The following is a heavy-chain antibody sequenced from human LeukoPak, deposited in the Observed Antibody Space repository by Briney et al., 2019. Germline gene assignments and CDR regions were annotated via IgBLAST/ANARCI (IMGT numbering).Heavy chain of an antibody. D-gene: IGHD3-22*01. CDR2: IYYSGST. CDR3: ARRLYYYDSSGYPTHAFDI. CDR1: GGSISSSSYY. Sequence: PSETLSLTCTVSGGSISSSSYYWGWIRQPPGEGLEWIGSIYYSGSTYYNPSLKSRVTISVDTSKNQFSLKLSSVTAADTAVYYCARRLYYYDSSGYPTHAFDIWGQGTMVNVSS. V-gene: IGHV4-39*01. J-gene: IGHJ3*02.